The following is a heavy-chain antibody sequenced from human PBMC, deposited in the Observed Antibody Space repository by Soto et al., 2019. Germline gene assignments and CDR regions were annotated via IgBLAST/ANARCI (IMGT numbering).Heavy chain of an antibody. CDR1: GFTFSGSA. CDR3: TRPPVDSSGYYYYYYYMDV. D-gene: IGHD3-22*01. Sequence: GGSLRLSCAASGFTFSGSAMHWVRQASGKGLEWVGRIRSKANSYATAYAASVKGRFTISRDDSKNTAYLQMNSLKTEDTAVYYCTRPPVDSSGYYYYYYYMDVWGKGTTVTVSS. CDR2: IRSKANSYAT. V-gene: IGHV3-73*01. J-gene: IGHJ6*03.